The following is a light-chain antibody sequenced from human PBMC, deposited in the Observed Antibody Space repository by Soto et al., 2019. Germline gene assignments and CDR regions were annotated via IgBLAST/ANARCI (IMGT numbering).Light chain of an antibody. CDR1: QSVSSN. CDR2: GAS. CDR3: QQYDDWLRLT. J-gene: IGKJ4*01. V-gene: IGKV3-15*01. Sequence: EIVMTQSPATLSVSPGERATLSCRASQSVSSNLAWYQQKPGQAPRLLIYGASTRATGIPARFSGSGSGTEFNLTISSLQSEDFAVYFCQQYDDWLRLTVGGGTKVDIK.